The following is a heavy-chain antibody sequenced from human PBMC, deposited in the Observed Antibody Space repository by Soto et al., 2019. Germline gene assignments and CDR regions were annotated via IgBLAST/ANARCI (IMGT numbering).Heavy chain of an antibody. Sequence: QVQLVQSGAEVRKPGSSVKVSCQASGDTFDSDSINWLRQAPGHGLEWIGGIIPMLEKPSYAQKFQDRVTMTADESANTVYMELRSLTSDDTAVYFCARLGRGAFDPWGPGTPVTVSS. CDR2: IIPMLEKP. J-gene: IGHJ5*02. CDR3: ARLGRGAFDP. V-gene: IGHV1-69*01. D-gene: IGHD7-27*01. CDR1: GDTFDSDS.